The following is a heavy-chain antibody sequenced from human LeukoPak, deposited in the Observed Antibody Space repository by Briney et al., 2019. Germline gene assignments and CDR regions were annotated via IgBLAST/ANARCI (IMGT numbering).Heavy chain of an antibody. J-gene: IGHJ3*02. D-gene: IGHD6-19*01. CDR2: IYFSGST. CDR1: GGSISSYY. CDR3: ARGYTSGWSPALDI. Sequence: SETLSLTCTVSGGSISSYYWTWIRQPPGKGLEWIGYIYFSGSTNYNPSLKNRVTFSVDTSKNQFSLNLSSVTAADAAVYYCARGYTSGWSPALDIWGQGTMVTVSS. V-gene: IGHV4-59*01.